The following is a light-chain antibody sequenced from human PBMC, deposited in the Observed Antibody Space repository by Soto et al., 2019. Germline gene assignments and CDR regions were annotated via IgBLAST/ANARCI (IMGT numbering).Light chain of an antibody. V-gene: IGKV1-5*01. CDR3: QQYETFSGT. J-gene: IGKJ1*01. CDR2: DAS. CDR1: QSISGW. Sequence: DIRMTQSPSSLSASVGDRVTITCRASQSISGWLAWYQQKPGEAPKLLIYDASALPRGVPSRFSGSGSGTKFTLTIASLQPDDFATYYCQQYETFSGTFGPGTKVDIK.